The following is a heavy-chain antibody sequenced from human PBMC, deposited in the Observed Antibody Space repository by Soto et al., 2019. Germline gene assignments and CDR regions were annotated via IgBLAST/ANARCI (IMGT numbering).Heavy chain of an antibody. CDR3: ARNMVRGVATYGMDV. J-gene: IGHJ6*02. V-gene: IGHV3-48*02. CDR2: ISSSSSTI. Sequence: GGSLRLSCAASGFTFGSYSMNWVRQAPGKGLEWVSYISSSSSTIYYADSVKGRFTISRDNAKNSLYLQMNSLRDEDTAVYYCARNMVRGVATYGMDVWGQGTTVTVS. CDR1: GFTFGSYS. D-gene: IGHD3-10*01.